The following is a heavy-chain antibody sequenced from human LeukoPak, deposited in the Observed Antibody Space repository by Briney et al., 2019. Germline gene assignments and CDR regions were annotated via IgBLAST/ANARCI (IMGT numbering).Heavy chain of an antibody. CDR3: ARADGTILDY. J-gene: IGHJ4*02. Sequence: GGSLRLSCAASGFTFSSYSMNWVRQAPGKGLEWVSYISSSSSTIYYADSVKGRFTISRDNAKNSLYLQMNSLRAEDTAVYYCARADGTILDYWGQGTLVTVSA. V-gene: IGHV3-48*01. D-gene: IGHD1-7*01. CDR2: ISSSSSTI. CDR1: GFTFSSYS.